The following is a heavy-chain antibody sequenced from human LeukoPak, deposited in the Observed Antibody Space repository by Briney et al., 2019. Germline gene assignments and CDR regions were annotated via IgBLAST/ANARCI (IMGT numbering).Heavy chain of an antibody. J-gene: IGHJ4*02. CDR2: IIPVFDTA. Sequence: SSVKVSCKASGGTFSSYAINWVRQAPGQGLEWMGGIIPVFDTANYAQKFQGRVTITADESTSTAYTEVSSLRSEDTAVYYCARGRGIAARPEGPPYFDYWGQGTLVTVSS. D-gene: IGHD6-6*01. CDR3: ARGRGIAARPEGPPYFDY. V-gene: IGHV1-69*13. CDR1: GGTFSSYA.